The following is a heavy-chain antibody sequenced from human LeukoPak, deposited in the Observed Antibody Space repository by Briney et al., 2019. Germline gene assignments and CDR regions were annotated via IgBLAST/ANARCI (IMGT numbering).Heavy chain of an antibody. CDR3: ARHFRLVVENWFDP. J-gene: IGHJ5*02. V-gene: IGHV4/OR15-8*02. D-gene: IGHD2-21*01. CDR2: IFQSGET. Sequence: SETLSLTCSVSGGSIISSNWWGWIRQPPGKGLEWIGEIFQSGETDYNPSLRSRVIISINKSKNQFSLQLNSVTAADTAIYYCARHFRLVVENWFDPWGQGPRSPSPQ. CDR1: GGSIISSNW.